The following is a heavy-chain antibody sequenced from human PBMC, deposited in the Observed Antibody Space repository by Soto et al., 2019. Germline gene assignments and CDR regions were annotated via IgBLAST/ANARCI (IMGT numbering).Heavy chain of an antibody. CDR3: ARAPPSYYYGSALDY. D-gene: IGHD3-10*01. V-gene: IGHV1-46*03. J-gene: IGHJ4*02. CDR1: GGTFSSYT. CDR2: INPSGGST. Sequence: GASVKVSCKASGGTFSSYTISWVRQAPGQGLEWMGIINPSGGSTSYAQKFQGRVTMTRDTSTSTVYMELSSLRSEDTAVYYCARAPPSYYYGSALDYWGQGTLVTVSS.